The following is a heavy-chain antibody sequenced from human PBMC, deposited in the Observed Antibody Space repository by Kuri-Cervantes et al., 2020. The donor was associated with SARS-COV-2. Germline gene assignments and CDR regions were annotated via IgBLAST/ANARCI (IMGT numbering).Heavy chain of an antibody. CDR3: ARSPSAITNSYNYYYYMDV. J-gene: IGHJ6*03. V-gene: IGHV1-2*02. CDR1: GYSFTSYY. CDR2: INVNNRAT. Sequence: ASVKVSCKASGYSFTSYYINWVRQAPGQGLEWMGWINVNNRATSYAQKFQGRVTMNRDTSVLTAYMELSSLRSDDTAVFYCARSPSAITNSYNYYYYMDVWGKGTAVTVSS. D-gene: IGHD2-2*01.